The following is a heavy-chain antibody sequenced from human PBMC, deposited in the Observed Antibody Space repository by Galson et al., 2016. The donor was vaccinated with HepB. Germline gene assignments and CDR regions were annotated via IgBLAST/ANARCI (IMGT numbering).Heavy chain of an antibody. J-gene: IGHJ4*02. CDR2: ITSGGTEI. D-gene: IGHD2-15*01. CDR1: GFLFSTYT. CDR3: ARNLIFPAANRYEQLDY. V-gene: IGHV3-21*03. Sequence: SLRLSCAASGFLFSTYTMSWVRQAPGSGPECVSTITSGGTEIYYAESVKGRFTISRDDSKNMLYLQMDSLRAEDTALYYCARNLIFPAANRYEQLDYWGQGTLLTVSS.